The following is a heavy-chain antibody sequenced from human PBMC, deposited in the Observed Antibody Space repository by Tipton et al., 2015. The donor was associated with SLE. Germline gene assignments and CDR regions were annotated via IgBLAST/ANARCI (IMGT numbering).Heavy chain of an antibody. D-gene: IGHD3-16*01. CDR3: ARDLSGSYAHSWYFIL. CDR1: GFAFGDYA. V-gene: IGHV3-49*04. Sequence: SLRLSCTASGFAFGDYAMNWVRQAPGKGLEWIGFIKIKAYGETTEYAASVKDRFTISRDDSKSVAYLQMNNLKTEDTAVYYCARDLSGSYAHSWYFILWGRGTLVTVSS. CDR2: IKIKAYGETT. J-gene: IGHJ2*01.